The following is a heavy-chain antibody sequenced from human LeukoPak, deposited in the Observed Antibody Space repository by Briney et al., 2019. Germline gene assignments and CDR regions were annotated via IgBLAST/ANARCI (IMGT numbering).Heavy chain of an antibody. CDR2: IYHSGDT. Sequence: PSGTLSLTCAVSGDSITSSHWWSWVRQAPGKGLEWIGEIYHSGDTSYNASLKSRVNMSMDKSKNQVSLNLRSVTAADTAVYYCARGYTSGWSPALDIWGQGTMVTVSS. V-gene: IGHV4-4*02. D-gene: IGHD6-19*01. CDR1: GDSITSSHW. J-gene: IGHJ3*02. CDR3: ARGYTSGWSPALDI.